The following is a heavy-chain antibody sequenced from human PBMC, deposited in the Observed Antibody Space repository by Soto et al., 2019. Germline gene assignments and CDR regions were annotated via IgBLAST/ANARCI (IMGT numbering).Heavy chain of an antibody. J-gene: IGHJ5*02. D-gene: IGHD2-2*01. Sequence: ASVKVSCKASGFTFTSYGMSWLRHAPRKGLEWMGWISAYNGNTNYAQKLQGRVTMTTDTSTSTAYMELRSLRSDDTAVYYCARDWRDIVVVPAAITEWFDPWGQGTLVTVSS. CDR1: GFTFTSYG. CDR2: ISAYNGNT. CDR3: ARDWRDIVVVPAAITEWFDP. V-gene: IGHV1-18*01.